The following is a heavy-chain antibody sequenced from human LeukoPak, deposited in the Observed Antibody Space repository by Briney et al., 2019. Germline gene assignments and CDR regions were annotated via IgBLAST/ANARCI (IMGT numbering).Heavy chain of an antibody. Sequence: SETLSLTCIVSGGFVSSGSYYWSWIRQPPGKGLEWIGYIYNSVRTNYNPSLKSRVTISVDTSKNQLSLKLSSVTAADTAVYYCARDLFSYTTLRYFDYWGQGALVTVSS. CDR2: IYNSVRT. CDR1: GGFVSSGSYY. CDR3: ARDLFSYTTLRYFDY. V-gene: IGHV4-61*01. J-gene: IGHJ4*02. D-gene: IGHD2-15*01.